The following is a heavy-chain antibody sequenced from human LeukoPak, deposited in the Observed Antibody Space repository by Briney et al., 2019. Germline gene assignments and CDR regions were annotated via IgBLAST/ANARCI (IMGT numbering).Heavy chain of an antibody. V-gene: IGHV3-23*01. CDR3: AKAQWYYYGSGTHWDY. CDR2: ISCRGGST. CDR1: GFTFSSYA. Sequence: GGSPRPSCAASGFTFSSYAMSWVRRAPAEGLEWGSGISCRGGSTYYADSLKGRFTISRDTSKKTLYLQMNSLRAADTAIYYCAKAQWYYYGSGTHWDYWGQGTLVAVSS. D-gene: IGHD3-10*01. J-gene: IGHJ4*02.